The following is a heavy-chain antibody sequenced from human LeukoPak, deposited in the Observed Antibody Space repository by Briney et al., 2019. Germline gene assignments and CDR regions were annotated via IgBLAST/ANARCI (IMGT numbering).Heavy chain of an antibody. CDR1: GGSFSGYY. J-gene: IGHJ5*02. CDR3: ATSGWNGGGGFDP. Sequence: LETQSLTCDVSGGSFSGYYWSWIRQPPGKGLEWIGEVSHSGTTNYNPFLKSRVSMSVGASSTQFSLIMTSLTAAGTAIYYCATSGWNGGGGFDPWGQGTLVIVSS. CDR2: VSHSGTT. D-gene: IGHD3-16*01. V-gene: IGHV4-34*01.